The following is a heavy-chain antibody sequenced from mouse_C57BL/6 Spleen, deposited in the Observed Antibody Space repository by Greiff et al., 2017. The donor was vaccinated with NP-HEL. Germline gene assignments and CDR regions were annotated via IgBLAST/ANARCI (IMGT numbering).Heavy chain of an antibody. CDR2: IDPDTGGT. CDR1: GYTFTDYE. CDR3: TREVGYYAYFDY. J-gene: IGHJ2*01. Sequence: VQLQQSGAELVRPGASVTLSCKASGYTFTDYEMHWVKQTPVHGLEWIGAIDPDTGGTAYNQKFKGKAILTADKSSSTAYMELRSLTSEDSAVYYCTREVGYYAYFDYWGQGTTLTVSS. V-gene: IGHV1-15*01. D-gene: IGHD2-3*01.